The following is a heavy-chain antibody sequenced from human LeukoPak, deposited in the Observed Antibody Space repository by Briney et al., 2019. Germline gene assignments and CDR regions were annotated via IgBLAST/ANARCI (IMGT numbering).Heavy chain of an antibody. CDR3: ARDYATVVGTDY. CDR1: GYTFTGHY. J-gene: IGHJ4*02. CDR2: INPNSGVT. V-gene: IGHV1-2*02. D-gene: IGHD2-15*01. Sequence: ASVKVSCKASGYTFTGHYMHWVRQAPGQGPEWMGWINPNSGVTDYAQKFQGRVTTTSDTSITTAYMELSRLRYDDTAVYYCARDYATVVGTDYWGQGTLVTVSS.